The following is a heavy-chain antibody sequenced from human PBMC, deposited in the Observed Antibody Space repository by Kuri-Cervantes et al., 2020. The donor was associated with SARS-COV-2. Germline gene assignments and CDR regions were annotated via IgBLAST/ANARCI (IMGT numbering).Heavy chain of an antibody. V-gene: IGHV1-2*02. CDR2: INPNSGGT. CDR1: GYTFTGYY. D-gene: IGHD5-24*01. J-gene: IGHJ5*02. Sequence: ASVKVSCKASGYTFTGYYMHWVRQAPGQGLEWMGWINPNSGGTNYAQKFQGRVTMTRDTSISTAYMELSRLRSDDTTVYYCARDGAEIAVYNWFDPWGQGTLVTVSS. CDR3: ARDGAEIAVYNWFDP.